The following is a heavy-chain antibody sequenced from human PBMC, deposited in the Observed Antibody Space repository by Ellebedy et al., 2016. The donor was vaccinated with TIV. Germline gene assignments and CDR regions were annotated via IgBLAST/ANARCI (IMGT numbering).Heavy chain of an antibody. CDR2: ISYDGSNK. V-gene: IGHV3-30*18. CDR3: AKEEPWLAVAATSSDAFDI. CDR1: GFTFSSYG. D-gene: IGHD6-19*01. Sequence: GGSLRLXXAASGFTFSSYGMHWVRQAPGKGLEWVAVISYDGSNKYYADSVKGRFTISRDNSKNTLYLQMNSLRAEDTAVYYCAKEEPWLAVAATSSDAFDIWGQGTMVTVSS. J-gene: IGHJ3*02.